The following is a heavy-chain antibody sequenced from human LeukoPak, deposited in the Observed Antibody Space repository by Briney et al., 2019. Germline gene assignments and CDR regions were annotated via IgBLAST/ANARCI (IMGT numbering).Heavy chain of an antibody. Sequence: ASVKVSCKASGYTFTGYYMHWVRQAPGKGLEWMGGFDPEDGETIYAQKFQGRVTMTEDTSTDTAYMELSSLRSEDTAVYYCATALPRITMVRGVILQLDNYFDYWGQGTLVTVSS. J-gene: IGHJ4*02. CDR3: ATALPRITMVRGVILQLDNYFDY. D-gene: IGHD3-10*01. CDR2: FDPEDGET. V-gene: IGHV1-24*01. CDR1: GYTFTGYY.